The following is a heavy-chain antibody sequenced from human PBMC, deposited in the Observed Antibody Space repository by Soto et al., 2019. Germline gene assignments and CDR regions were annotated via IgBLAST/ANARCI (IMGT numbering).Heavy chain of an antibody. V-gene: IGHV3-23*01. CDR1: GFTFSIYA. CDR3: AKDLDYYGSGSSNPY. D-gene: IGHD3-10*01. Sequence: GGSLRLSCAASGFTFSIYAMSWVRHAPGKGLEWVSAISGSGGSTYYADSVKGRFTISRDNYKNTLYLQMNSLRAEDTAVYYCAKDLDYYGSGSSNPYWGQGTLVTVSS. CDR2: ISGSGGST. J-gene: IGHJ4*02.